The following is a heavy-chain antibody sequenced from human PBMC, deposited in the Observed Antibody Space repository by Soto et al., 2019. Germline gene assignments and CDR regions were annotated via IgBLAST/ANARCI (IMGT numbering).Heavy chain of an antibody. CDR1: GFTFSSYA. CDR2: IRGSGGST. D-gene: IGHD4-17*01. J-gene: IGHJ4*02. Sequence: EVQLLESGGGLVQPGGSLRLSCAASGFTFSSYAMSWVRQAPGKGLEWVSAIRGSGGSTYYADSVKGRFTISRDNSKNTLYLQMNSLRAEDTAVYYCAKDPAIYGGNTPDYWGQGTLVTVSS. V-gene: IGHV3-23*01. CDR3: AKDPAIYGGNTPDY.